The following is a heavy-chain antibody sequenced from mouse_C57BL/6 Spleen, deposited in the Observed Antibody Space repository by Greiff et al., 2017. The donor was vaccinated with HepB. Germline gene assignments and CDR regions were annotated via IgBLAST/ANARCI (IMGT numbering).Heavy chain of an antibody. V-gene: IGHV1-52*01. D-gene: IGHD1-1*01. Sequence: VQLQQSGAGLVRPGSSVKLSCTASGYTFTSYWMPWVSQSPKKGLEWIGNIGPSDSETHYNQKFKDKSTLTGDKSTSNAYMQLSSLTSEDSAVYYCARDYYGSSYWFAYWGQGTLVTVSS. CDR1: GYTFTSYW. CDR2: IGPSDSET. J-gene: IGHJ3*01. CDR3: ARDYYGSSYWFAY.